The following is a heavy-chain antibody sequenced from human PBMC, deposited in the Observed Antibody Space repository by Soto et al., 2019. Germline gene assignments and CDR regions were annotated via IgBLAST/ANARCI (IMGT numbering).Heavy chain of an antibody. CDR3: ARVVRGVYYYYGMDV. D-gene: IGHD3-10*01. CDR1: GYSFTSYW. CDR2: IYPGDSDT. V-gene: IGHV5-51*01. Sequence: GASLKISCKGSGYSFTSYWIGWVRQMPGKGLEWMGIIYPGDSDTRYSPSFQGQVTISADKSISTAYLQWSSLKASDTAMYYCARVVRGVYYYYGMDVWGQGTTVTVSS. J-gene: IGHJ6*02.